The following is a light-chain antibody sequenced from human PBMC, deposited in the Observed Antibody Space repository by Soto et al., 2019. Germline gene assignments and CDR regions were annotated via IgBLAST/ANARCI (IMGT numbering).Light chain of an antibody. CDR3: QSYDSSLSGSGDYV. CDR1: NSNIGSNT. V-gene: IGLV1-44*01. CDR2: SND. J-gene: IGLJ1*01. Sequence: QSVLTQSPSASGTPGQRVTISCSGSNSNIGSNTINWYQQLPGTAPKLLIYSNDQRPSGVPDRFSGSKSGTSASLAITGLQAEDEADYYCQSYDSSLSGSGDYVFGTGTKLTVL.